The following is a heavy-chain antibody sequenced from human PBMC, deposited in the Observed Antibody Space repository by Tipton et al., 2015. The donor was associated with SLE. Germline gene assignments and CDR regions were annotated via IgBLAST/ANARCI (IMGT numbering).Heavy chain of an antibody. Sequence: TLSLTCTVSGGSVSSSSKYWAWIRQPPGKGLEWIGSIYYTGTTTYYNSLLKSRVTMSVDTSKNQFSLRLTAVIAADTAVYYCARLHGYSYGLNWFDPWGQGTLVTVSS. CDR1: GGSVSSSSKY. V-gene: IGHV4-39*07. CDR3: ARLHGYSYGLNWFDP. D-gene: IGHD5-18*01. J-gene: IGHJ5*02. CDR2: IYYTGTTT.